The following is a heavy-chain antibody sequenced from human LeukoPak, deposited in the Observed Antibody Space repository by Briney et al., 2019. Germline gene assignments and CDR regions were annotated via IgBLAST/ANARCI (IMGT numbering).Heavy chain of an antibody. Sequence: PGGPLRLSCAASGFTFRSYGMHWVRQAPGKGLEWVAVISYDGSNKYYADSVKGRFTISRDNSKKTLYLQMNSLRAEDTAVYYCAKARWSAALYYFDYWGQGTLVTVSS. CDR2: ISYDGSNK. D-gene: IGHD6-13*01. J-gene: IGHJ4*02. CDR3: AKARWSAALYYFDY. V-gene: IGHV3-30*18. CDR1: GFTFRSYG.